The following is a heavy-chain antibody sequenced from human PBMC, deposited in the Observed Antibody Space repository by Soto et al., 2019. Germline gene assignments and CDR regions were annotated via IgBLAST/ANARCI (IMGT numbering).Heavy chain of an antibody. CDR3: ATRRVPAAIRWYFDL. V-gene: IGHV1-69*06. CDR1: GGTFSSYA. Sequence: ASVKVSCKASGGTFSSYAISWVRQAPGQGLEWMGGIIPIFGTANYAQKFQGRVTITADKSTSTAYMELSSLRSEDTAVYYCATRRVPAAIRWYFDLWGRGTLVTVSS. CDR2: IIPIFGTA. J-gene: IGHJ2*01. D-gene: IGHD2-2*01.